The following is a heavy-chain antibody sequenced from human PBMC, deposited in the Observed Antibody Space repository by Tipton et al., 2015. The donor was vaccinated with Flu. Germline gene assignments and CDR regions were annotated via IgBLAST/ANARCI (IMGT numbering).Heavy chain of an antibody. J-gene: IGHJ4*02. CDR1: GFIFSTFS. CDR3: ARGIGFGELLDY. D-gene: IGHD3-10*01. V-gene: IGHV3-21*01. CDR2: ISTSSYYI. Sequence: QLVQSGGGLIQPGGSLRLSCAASGFIFSTFSMTWVRQAPGKGLEWVSSISTSSYYINYADSVKGRFTISRDSAKNSLYLQMDDLRAEDTAIYYCARGIGFGELLDYWGQGTLVAVSS.